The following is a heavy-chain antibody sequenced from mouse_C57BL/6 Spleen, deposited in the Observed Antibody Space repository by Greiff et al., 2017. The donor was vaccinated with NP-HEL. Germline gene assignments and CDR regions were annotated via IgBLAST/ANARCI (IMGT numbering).Heavy chain of an antibody. V-gene: IGHV5-4*03. CDR2: ISDGGSYT. J-gene: IGHJ3*01. D-gene: IGHD2-2*01. Sequence: EVMLVESGGGLVKPGGSLKLSCAASGFTFSSYAMSWVRQTPEKRLEWVATISDGGSYTYYPDNVKGRFTISRDNAKNNLYLQMSHLKSEDTAMYYCESFMVTTRTGFAYGAKGLWPLSLQ. CDR3: ESFMVTTRTGFAY. CDR1: GFTFSSYA.